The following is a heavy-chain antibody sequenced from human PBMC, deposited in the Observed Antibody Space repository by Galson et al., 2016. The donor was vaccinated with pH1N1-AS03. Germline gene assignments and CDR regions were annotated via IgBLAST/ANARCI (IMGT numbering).Heavy chain of an antibody. V-gene: IGHV5-10-1*01. D-gene: IGHD5-12*01. CDR2: FDPSDSHT. J-gene: IGHJ4*02. Sequence: QSGAEVKKPGESLRISCKGSGYSFTNYWINWVRQMPGKGLEWMGRFDPSDSHTSYSPSFQGHVTFSADKSLNTAYLQWSSLKSSDTAIYYCARGYSGFGFVYRGQGTLVTVSS. CDR3: ARGYSGFGFVY. CDR1: GYSFTNYW.